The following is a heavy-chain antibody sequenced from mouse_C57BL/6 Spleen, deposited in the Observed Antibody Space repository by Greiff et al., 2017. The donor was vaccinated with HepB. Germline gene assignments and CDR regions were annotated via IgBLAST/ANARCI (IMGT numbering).Heavy chain of an antibody. J-gene: IGHJ2*01. Sequence: EVQLVESGGDLVKPGGSLKLSCAASGFTFSSYGMSWVRQTPDKRLEWVATISSGGSYTYYPDSVKGRFTISRDNAKNTLYLQMSSLKSEDTAMYYCASFLLGSLWNYWGQGTTLTVSS. V-gene: IGHV5-6*01. CDR3: ASFLLGSLWNY. CDR1: GFTFSSYG. CDR2: ISSGGSYT. D-gene: IGHD1-1*02.